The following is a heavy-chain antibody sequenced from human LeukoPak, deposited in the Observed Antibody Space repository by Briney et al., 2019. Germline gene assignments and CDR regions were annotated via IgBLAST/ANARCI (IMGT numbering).Heavy chain of an antibody. CDR2: IYYSGSA. CDR3: ARDKSGGSRLDS. J-gene: IGHJ4*02. D-gene: IGHD3-16*01. V-gene: IGHV4-61*03. CDR1: GGSIRSSYYY. Sequence: SETLSLTCTVSGGSIRSSYYYWGWIRQPPGKGLEWIGYIYYSGSANYNPSLKSRVIISVDTSENHFSLKLSSVTAADAAVYYCARDKSGGSRLDSWGQGTLVTVSS.